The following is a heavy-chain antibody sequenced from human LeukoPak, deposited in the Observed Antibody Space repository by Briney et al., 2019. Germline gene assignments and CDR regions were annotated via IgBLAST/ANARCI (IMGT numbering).Heavy chain of an antibody. D-gene: IGHD5-24*01. CDR2: IKQDGSEK. CDR3: ARVAGRDGYKGGGYYYYYMDV. Sequence: GGSLRLSCAASGFTFSSYWMSWVRQAPGKGLEWVANIKQDGSEKYYVDSVKGRFTISRDNAKNSLYLQMNSLRAEDTAVYYCARVAGRDGYKGGGYYYYYMDVWGKGTTVTVSS. CDR1: GFTFSSYW. V-gene: IGHV3-7*01. J-gene: IGHJ6*03.